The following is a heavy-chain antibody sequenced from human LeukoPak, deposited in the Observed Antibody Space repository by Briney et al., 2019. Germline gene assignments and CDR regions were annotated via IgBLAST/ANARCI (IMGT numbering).Heavy chain of an antibody. J-gene: IGHJ4*02. CDR2: ISGSGDTT. V-gene: IGHV3-23*01. CDR1: GFTFSSYA. D-gene: IGHD5-18*01. CDR3: ARENGYRLDY. Sequence: GGSLRLSCAASGFTFSSYAMSWVRQAPGKGLEWVSGISGSGDTTHYADSVKGRFTISRDNARNSLYLQINSLRVDDTAVYFCARENGYRLDYWGQGSLVTVSS.